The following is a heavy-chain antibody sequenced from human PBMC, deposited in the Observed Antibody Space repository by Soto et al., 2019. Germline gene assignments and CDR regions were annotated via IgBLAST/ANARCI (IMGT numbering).Heavy chain of an antibody. CDR3: AREHYDFWSGYYYYYGMDV. V-gene: IGHV4-31*03. D-gene: IGHD3-3*01. J-gene: IGHJ6*02. Sequence: SETLSLTCTVSGGSISSGGYYWSWIRQHPGKGLEWIGYIYYSGSTYYNPSLKSRVTISVDTSKNQFSLKLSSVTAADTAVYYCAREHYDFWSGYYYYYGMDVWGQGTTVTVSS. CDR2: IYYSGST. CDR1: GGSISSGGYY.